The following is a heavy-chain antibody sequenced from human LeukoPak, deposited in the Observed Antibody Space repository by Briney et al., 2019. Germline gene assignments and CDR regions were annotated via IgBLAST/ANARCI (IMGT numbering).Heavy chain of an antibody. J-gene: IGHJ4*02. V-gene: IGHV3-23*01. Sequence: GGSLRLSCAASGFTFSSYAMSWVRQAPGKGLEWVSGIGGSGGSTYYAESVKGRFTISRDNSKNTLYLQMNSLRADDTAVYYCAKWGHSSGWYFASPFDYWGQGTLVTVSS. CDR3: AKWGHSSGWYFASPFDY. CDR1: GFTFSSYA. CDR2: IGGSGGST. D-gene: IGHD6-19*01.